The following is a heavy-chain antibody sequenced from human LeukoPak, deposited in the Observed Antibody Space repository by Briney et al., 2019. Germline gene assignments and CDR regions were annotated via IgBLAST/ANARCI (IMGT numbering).Heavy chain of an antibody. J-gene: IGHJ4*02. V-gene: IGHV4-34*01. CDR3: ARGERADYYGSGSYTHSGD. CDR2: INHSRST. D-gene: IGHD3-10*01. Sequence: SETLSLTCAVYGGSFSGYYWSWIRQPPGKGLEWIGEINHSRSTNYNPSLKGRVTISVDTSKNQFSLKLSSVTAADTAVYYCARGERADYYGSGSYTHSGDWGQGTLVTVSS. CDR1: GGSFSGYY.